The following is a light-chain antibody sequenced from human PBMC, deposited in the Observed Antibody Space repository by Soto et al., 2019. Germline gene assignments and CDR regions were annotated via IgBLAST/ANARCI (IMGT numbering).Light chain of an antibody. Sequence: QSVLTQPPSASGTPGQRVTISCSGSSSNIGSNTVNWYQQLPGTAPKLLIYSNNQRPSGVPDRFSGSKSGTSASLAISGPQSENETDYYCAAWDDTRNGYVSGTGTKVTVL. V-gene: IGLV1-44*01. J-gene: IGLJ1*01. CDR1: SSNIGSNT. CDR2: SNN. CDR3: AAWDDTRNGYV.